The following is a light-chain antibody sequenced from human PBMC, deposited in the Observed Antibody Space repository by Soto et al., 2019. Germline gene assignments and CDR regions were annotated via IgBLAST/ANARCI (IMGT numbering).Light chain of an antibody. J-gene: IGKJ4*01. CDR3: QQYYSTPLT. CDR2: WAS. CDR1: QSVLYSSNNKNY. Sequence: DIVMTQSPDSLAVSLGERATINCKSSQSVLYSSNNKNYLAWYQQKPGQPPKLLIYWASTRESGVPDRFSGSGSGTDFTLTFISLQAEDAAVYYCQQYYSTPLTFGGWTKVEIK. V-gene: IGKV4-1*01.